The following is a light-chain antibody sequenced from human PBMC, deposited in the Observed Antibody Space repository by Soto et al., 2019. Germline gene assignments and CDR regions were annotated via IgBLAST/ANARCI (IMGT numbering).Light chain of an antibody. Sequence: QSALTQPPSASGSPGQSVTISCTGTSSDVGGYNYVSWYQQHPGKAPKLIIYEVSKRPSGVPDRFSGSKSGNTASLTVSGLQDEDEADYYCISYALTAYVFGTGTKVTVL. V-gene: IGLV2-8*01. CDR2: EVS. J-gene: IGLJ1*01. CDR1: SSDVGGYNY. CDR3: ISYALTAYV.